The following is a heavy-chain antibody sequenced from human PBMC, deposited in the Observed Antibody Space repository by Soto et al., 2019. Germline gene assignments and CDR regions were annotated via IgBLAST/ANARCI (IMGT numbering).Heavy chain of an antibody. V-gene: IGHV4-34*01. D-gene: IGHD5-12*01. CDR1: GGSFSGYY. CDR3: ARSDSGYDKYYYYYMDV. CDR2: INHSGST. J-gene: IGHJ6*03. Sequence: SETLFLTCAVYGGSFSGYYWSWIRQPPGKGLEWIGEINHSGSTNYNPSLKSRVTISVDTSKNQFSLKLSSVTAADTAVYYCARSDSGYDKYYYYYMDVWGKGTTVTVSS.